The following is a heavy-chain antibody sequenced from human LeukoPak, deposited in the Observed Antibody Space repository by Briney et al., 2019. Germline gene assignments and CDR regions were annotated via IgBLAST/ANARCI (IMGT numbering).Heavy chain of an antibody. D-gene: IGHD3-22*01. CDR3: ARVISDDSSGYFDY. V-gene: IGHV4-38-2*02. J-gene: IGHJ4*02. Sequence: SETLSLTCTVSGYSISSGYYWGWIRQPPGKGLEWIGSIYHSGSTYYNPSLKSRVTISVDTSKNQFSLKLSSVTAADTAVCYCARVISDDSSGYFDYWGQGTLVTVSS. CDR2: IYHSGST. CDR1: GYSISSGYY.